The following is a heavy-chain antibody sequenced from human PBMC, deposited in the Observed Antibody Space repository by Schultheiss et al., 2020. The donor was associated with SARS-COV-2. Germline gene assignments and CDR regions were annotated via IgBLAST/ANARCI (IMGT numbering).Heavy chain of an antibody. Sequence: ESLKISCTVSGGSISSSSYYWGWIRQPPGKGLEWIGSIYYSGSTYYNPSLKSRVTISVDTSKNQFSLKLSSVTAADTAVYYCASISTIFGVVRAPWGQGTLVTVSS. D-gene: IGHD3-3*01. CDR2: IYYSGST. CDR1: GGSISSSSYY. V-gene: IGHV4-39*07. CDR3: ASISTIFGVVRAP. J-gene: IGHJ5*02.